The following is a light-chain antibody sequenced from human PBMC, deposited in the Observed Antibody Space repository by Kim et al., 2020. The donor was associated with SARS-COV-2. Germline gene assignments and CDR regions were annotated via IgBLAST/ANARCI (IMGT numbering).Light chain of an antibody. CDR1: RGLSTS. J-gene: IGKJ4*01. CDR3: QQTNSFPLT. CDR2: GAS. Sequence: DIQMTQSPSSVSASVGDRATITCRASRGLSTSLAWYQQKPGKAPKLLVYGASSLHSGVPSRFSGSGSGTDFTLTISSLQPEDFATYYCQQTNSFPLTFGGGTKVDIK. V-gene: IGKV1-12*01.